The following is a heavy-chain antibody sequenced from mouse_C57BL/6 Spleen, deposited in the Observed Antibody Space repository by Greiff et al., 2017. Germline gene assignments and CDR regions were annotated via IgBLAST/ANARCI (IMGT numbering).Heavy chain of an antibody. CDR1: GYTFTDYY. Sequence: VQLQQSGPELVKPGASVKISCKASGYTFTDYYLNWVKQSHGKSLEWIGDINPNNGGTSYNQKFKSKATLTVDKSSSTAYMELRSLTSEDSAVYYCARGGDYFAYWGQGTLVTVSA. D-gene: IGHD2-13*01. V-gene: IGHV1-26*01. CDR3: ARGGDYFAY. J-gene: IGHJ3*01. CDR2: INPNNGGT.